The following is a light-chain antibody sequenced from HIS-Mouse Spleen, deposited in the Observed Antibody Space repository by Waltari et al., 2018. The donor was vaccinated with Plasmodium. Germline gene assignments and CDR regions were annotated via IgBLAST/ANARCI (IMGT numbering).Light chain of an antibody. V-gene: IGLV2-11*01. CDR2: DVS. Sequence: QSALTQPRSGSGSPGQSVTISCPGTSSYVGCYKYVSWYQQHPGKAPNLMIYDVSKRPSGVPDRFSGSKSGNTASLTISGLQAEDEADYYCCSYAGSYTYVFGTGTKVTVL. CDR3: CSYAGSYTYV. J-gene: IGLJ1*01. CDR1: SSYVGCYKY.